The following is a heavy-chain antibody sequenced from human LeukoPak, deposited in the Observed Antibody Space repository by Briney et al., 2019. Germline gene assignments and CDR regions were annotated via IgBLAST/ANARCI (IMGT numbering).Heavy chain of an antibody. CDR3: ARSITMIEGYYGMDV. D-gene: IGHD3-22*01. J-gene: IGHJ6*02. CDR1: GGSISSGDYY. V-gene: IGHV4-30-4*01. CDR2: IYYSGST. Sequence: SETLSLTCTVSGGSISSGDYYWSWIRQPPGKGLEWIGYIYYSGSTYYNPSLKSRVTISVDTSKNQFSLKLSSVTAADTAVYYCARSITMIEGYYGMDVWGQGTTVTVSS.